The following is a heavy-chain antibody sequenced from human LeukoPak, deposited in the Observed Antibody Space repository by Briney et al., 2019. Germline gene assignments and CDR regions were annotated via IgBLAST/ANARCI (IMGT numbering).Heavy chain of an antibody. Sequence: ASVKVSCKASGYTFTAYYMHWLRQAPGQGLEWMGWINPNSGGTNYAQKFQGRVTMTRDTSISTAYMELSRLRSDDTAVYYCARGASGVYTVTTSWFDPWGQGTLVTVSS. CDR1: GYTFTAYY. CDR3: ARGASGVYTVTTSWFDP. CDR2: INPNSGGT. D-gene: IGHD4-17*01. V-gene: IGHV1-2*02. J-gene: IGHJ5*02.